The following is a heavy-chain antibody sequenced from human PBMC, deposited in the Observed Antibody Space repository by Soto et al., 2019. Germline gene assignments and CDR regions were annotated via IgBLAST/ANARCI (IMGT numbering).Heavy chain of an antibody. Sequence: GSSVKVSCKASGYTFTSDAMNWVRQAPGQGLEWMGWINTSTGNPTYAQGFTGRFVFSLDTSVSTAYLQICSLKAEDTAVYYCARDAHGDYDFWSGPNTYYGMDVWGQGTTVTVSS. CDR3: ARDAHGDYDFWSGPNTYYGMDV. CDR2: INTSTGNP. CDR1: GYTFTSDA. D-gene: IGHD3-3*01. J-gene: IGHJ6*02. V-gene: IGHV7-4-1*01.